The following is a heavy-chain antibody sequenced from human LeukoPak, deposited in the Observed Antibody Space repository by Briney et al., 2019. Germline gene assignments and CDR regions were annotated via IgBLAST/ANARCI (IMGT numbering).Heavy chain of an antibody. CDR3: ARDNYGPYDFWSGSEHFDY. Sequence: GGSLRLSCAASGFTFSSYAMHWVRQAPGKGLEWVAVISYDGSNKYYADSVKGRFTISRDNSKNTLYLQMNSLRAEDTAVYYCARDNYGPYDFWSGSEHFDYWGQGTLVTVSS. CDR1: GFTFSSYA. D-gene: IGHD3-3*01. J-gene: IGHJ4*02. V-gene: IGHV3-30-3*01. CDR2: ISYDGSNK.